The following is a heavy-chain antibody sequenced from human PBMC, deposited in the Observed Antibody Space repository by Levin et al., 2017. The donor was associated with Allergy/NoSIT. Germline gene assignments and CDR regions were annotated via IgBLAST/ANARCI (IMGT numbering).Heavy chain of an antibody. CDR1: GFTFSSYG. CDR2: ISYDGSNK. D-gene: IGHD6-13*01. Sequence: GGSLRLSCAASGFTFSSYGMHWVRQAPGKGLEWVAVISYDGSNKYYADSVKGRFTISRDNSKNTLYLQMNSLRAEDTAVYYCAKDWAAADALFDAFDIWGQGTMVTVSS. V-gene: IGHV3-30*18. J-gene: IGHJ3*02. CDR3: AKDWAAADALFDAFDI.